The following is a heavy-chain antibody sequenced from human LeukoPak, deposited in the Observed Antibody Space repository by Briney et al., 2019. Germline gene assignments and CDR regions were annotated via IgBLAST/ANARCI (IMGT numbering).Heavy chain of an antibody. D-gene: IGHD3-22*01. V-gene: IGHV3-7*01. CDR2: IKQDGSEN. CDR1: GLTFSIDC. Sequence: GGSLRLSCAASGLTFSIDCMSGGRQAPGKGREWVANIKQDGSENYYVDSVKGRFTISRDNAKNSLYLQMNSLSAEVTAVYYCARDGMGYSDAFDIWGQGTMVTVSS. J-gene: IGHJ3*02. CDR3: ARDGMGYSDAFDI.